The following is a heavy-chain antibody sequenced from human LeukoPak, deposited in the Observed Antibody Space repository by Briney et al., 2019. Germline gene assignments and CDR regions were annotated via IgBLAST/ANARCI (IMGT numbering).Heavy chain of an antibody. Sequence: SVKVSCKASGGTFSSYAVSWVRQAPGQGLEWTGGIIPIFGTANYAQKFQGRVTITADESTSTAYMELRSLRSDDTAVYYCARTYSSGSDAFDIWGQGTMVTVSS. V-gene: IGHV1-69*13. CDR3: ARTYSSGSDAFDI. J-gene: IGHJ3*02. CDR2: IIPIFGTA. CDR1: GGTFSSYA. D-gene: IGHD6-19*01.